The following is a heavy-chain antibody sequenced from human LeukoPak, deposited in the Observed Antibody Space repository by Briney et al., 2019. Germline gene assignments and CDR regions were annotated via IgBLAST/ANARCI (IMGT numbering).Heavy chain of an antibody. CDR3: ARHVLWFGEYDY. Sequence: PSETLSLTCAVYGGSFSGYYWSWIRQPPGKGLEWIGEINHSGSTNYNPSLKSRVTMSVDTSKNQFSLKLSSVTAADTAVYYCARHVLWFGEYDYWGQGTLVTVSS. V-gene: IGHV4-34*01. J-gene: IGHJ4*02. CDR2: INHSGST. CDR1: GGSFSGYY. D-gene: IGHD3-10*01.